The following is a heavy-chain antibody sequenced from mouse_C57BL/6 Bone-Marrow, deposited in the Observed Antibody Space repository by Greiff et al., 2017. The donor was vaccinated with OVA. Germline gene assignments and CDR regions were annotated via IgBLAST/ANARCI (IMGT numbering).Heavy chain of an antibody. J-gene: IGHJ2*01. V-gene: IGHV1-42*01. Sequence: VQLQQPGPELVKPGASVKISCKASGYSFTGYYMNWVKQSPDKSLEWIGEINPSTGGTTYNQKFKAKATLTVDKSSSTAYMQLKSLTSEDSAVYYCARHQGYWGQGTTLTVSS. CDR2: INPSTGGT. CDR3: ARHQGY. CDR1: GYSFTGYY.